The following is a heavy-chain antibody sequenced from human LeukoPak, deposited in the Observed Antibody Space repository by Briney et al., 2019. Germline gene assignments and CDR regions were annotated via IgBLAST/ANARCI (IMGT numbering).Heavy chain of an antibody. CDR2: IIPIFGTA. Sequence: SVKVSCKASGGTFSSYAISWVRRAPGQGLEWMGRIIPIFGTANYAQKFQGRVTITTDESTSTAYMELSSLRSEDTAVYYCARGATTVTMEFDYWGQGTLVTVSS. V-gene: IGHV1-69*05. J-gene: IGHJ4*02. CDR1: GGTFSSYA. D-gene: IGHD4-17*01. CDR3: ARGATTVTMEFDY.